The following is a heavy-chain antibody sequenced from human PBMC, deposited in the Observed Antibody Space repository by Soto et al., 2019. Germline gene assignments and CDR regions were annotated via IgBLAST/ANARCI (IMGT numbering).Heavy chain of an antibody. V-gene: IGHV5-51*01. CDR1: GYSFTNYW. Sequence: GESLKISCKGSGYSFTNYWIGWVRQMPGKGLEWMGIIYPGDSHAIYSPSFQGQVTMSADKSISTAYLQCSSLKASDTAMYYCARPYSGAPNEPFEVRGQGTMVTASS. J-gene: IGHJ3*01. CDR3: ARPYSGAPNEPFEV. CDR2: IYPGDSHA. D-gene: IGHD1-26*01.